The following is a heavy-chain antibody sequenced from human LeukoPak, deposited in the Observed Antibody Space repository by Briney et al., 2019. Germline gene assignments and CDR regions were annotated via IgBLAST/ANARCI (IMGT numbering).Heavy chain of an antibody. CDR3: ARSPSGYRFDS. V-gene: IGHV4-39*06. Sequence: PSETLSLTCTVSGGSISSSSYYWGWIRQPPGKGLEWIGSIYYSGSTYYNPSLKSRVTISSDTSKTQFTLKLTSVTAADTAVYYCARSPSGYRFDSWGQGTLVTVSS. CDR2: IYYSGST. D-gene: IGHD3-22*01. CDR1: GGSISSSSYY. J-gene: IGHJ4*02.